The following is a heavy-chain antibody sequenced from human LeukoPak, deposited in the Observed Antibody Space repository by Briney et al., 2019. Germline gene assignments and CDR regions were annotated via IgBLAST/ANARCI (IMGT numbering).Heavy chain of an antibody. V-gene: IGHV4-30-2*01. D-gene: IGHD5-18*01. CDR1: GGSISSGGYY. CDR3: ARDRGYSYGIPYWYFDL. Sequence: SQTLSLTCTVSGGSISSGGYYWSWIRQPPGKGLEWIGYIYHSGSTYYNPSLKSRVTISVDRSKNQFSLKLSSVTAADTAVYYCARDRGYSYGIPYWYFDLWGRGTLVTVSS. J-gene: IGHJ2*01. CDR2: IYHSGST.